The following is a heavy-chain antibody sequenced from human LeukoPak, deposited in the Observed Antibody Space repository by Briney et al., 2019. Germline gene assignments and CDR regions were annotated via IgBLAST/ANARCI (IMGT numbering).Heavy chain of an antibody. CDR2: INHSGST. D-gene: IGHD1-26*01. J-gene: IGHJ5*02. CDR1: GFILSSYW. Sequence: GSLRLSCAARGFILSSYWMHWVRQAPGKGLEWIGEINHSGSTNYNPSLKSRVTISVDTSKNQFSLKLSSVTAADTAVYYCARSRLRKNYNWFDPWGQGTLVTVSS. CDR3: ARSRLRKNYNWFDP. V-gene: IGHV4-34*08.